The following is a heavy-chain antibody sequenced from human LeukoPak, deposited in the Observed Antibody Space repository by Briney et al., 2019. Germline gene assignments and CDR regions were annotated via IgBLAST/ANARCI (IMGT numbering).Heavy chain of an antibody. D-gene: IGHD3-3*01. J-gene: IGHJ4*02. CDR2: ISYDGSNK. Sequence: PGGSLRLSCAASGFTFSSYGMYWVRQAPGKGLEGVAVISYDGSNKYYADSVKGRFAISRDNSKNTLYLQMNSLRAEDTAVYYCAKDRDFWSGYRYYFDYWGQGTPVTVST. CDR1: GFTFSSYG. V-gene: IGHV3-30*18. CDR3: AKDRDFWSGYRYYFDY.